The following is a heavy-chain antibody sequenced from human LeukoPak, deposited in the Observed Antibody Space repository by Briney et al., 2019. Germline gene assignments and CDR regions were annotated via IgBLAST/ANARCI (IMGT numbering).Heavy chain of an antibody. Sequence: ASVKASCKASGYAFTKYVVHWVRQAPGQRPEWMGWINAGNGDTKYSQNFQGKVTITRDTSASTAYMELSSLTSEDTALYYCARDDCGDTCYPGGYWGQGTLVTVSS. CDR3: ARDDCGDTCYPGGY. D-gene: IGHD2-21*01. V-gene: IGHV1-3*01. CDR2: INAGNGDT. CDR1: GYAFTKYV. J-gene: IGHJ4*02.